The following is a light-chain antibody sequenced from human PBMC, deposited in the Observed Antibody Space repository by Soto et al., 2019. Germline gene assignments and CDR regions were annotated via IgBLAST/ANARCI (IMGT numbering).Light chain of an antibody. CDR2: DAS. Sequence: EIVLTQSPATLSLSPGERATLSCRASQSVSSYLAWYQQKPGQAPRLLISDASNRATGIPARFSGSGSGTDFTLTISSLEPEDFAVYYCQQRSNWPSGTFGQGTKLEIK. CDR3: QQRSNWPSGT. V-gene: IGKV3-11*01. CDR1: QSVSSY. J-gene: IGKJ2*01.